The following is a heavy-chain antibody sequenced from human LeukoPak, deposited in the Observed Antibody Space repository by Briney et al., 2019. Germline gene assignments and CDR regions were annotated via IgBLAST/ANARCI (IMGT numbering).Heavy chain of an antibody. V-gene: IGHV4-61*09. J-gene: IGHJ6*03. CDR3: ARQNYDSSTYSLPDYYLDV. CDR1: GGSISSSNYY. D-gene: IGHD3-22*01. CDR2: IYTSGSP. Sequence: SETLPLTCTVSGGSISSSNYYWSWIRQPAGKGLEWIGHIYTSGSPNYNPSLKSRVTMSVDTSKNQFSLKLSSVTAADTAVYYCARQNYDSSTYSLPDYYLDVWGKGTTVTISS.